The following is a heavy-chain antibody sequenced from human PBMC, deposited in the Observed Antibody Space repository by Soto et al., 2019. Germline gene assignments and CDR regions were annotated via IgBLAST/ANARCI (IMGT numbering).Heavy chain of an antibody. CDR3: ARDRLPSSGWFDP. Sequence: QMQLVESAGGLVRPGGSLRLSCAASGFTFSDYYMSWIRQAPGKGLEWVSYISHSGTTIYYADSVRGRFTISRDNAKNSLSLQMNSLTSEDTAVYYCARDRLPSSGWFDPWGQGTLVIVSS. CDR1: GFTFSDYY. D-gene: IGHD3-3*01. V-gene: IGHV3-11*01. J-gene: IGHJ5*02. CDR2: ISHSGTTI.